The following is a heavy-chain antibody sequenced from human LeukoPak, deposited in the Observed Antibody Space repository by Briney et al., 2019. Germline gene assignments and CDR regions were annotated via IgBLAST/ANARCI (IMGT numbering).Heavy chain of an antibody. CDR3: SRGFGELLMDV. V-gene: IGHV3-73*01. CDR2: IRSKANTYAT. CDR1: GFTFSGSA. J-gene: IGHJ6*04. Sequence: PGGSLRLSCAASGFTFSGSAMHWVRQASGRGLEWVGRIRSKANTYATAYAASVKGRFTISRDDSKDTAYLQMNSLKTEDTAVYYCSRGFGELLMDVWGKGTTVTVSS. D-gene: IGHD3-10*01.